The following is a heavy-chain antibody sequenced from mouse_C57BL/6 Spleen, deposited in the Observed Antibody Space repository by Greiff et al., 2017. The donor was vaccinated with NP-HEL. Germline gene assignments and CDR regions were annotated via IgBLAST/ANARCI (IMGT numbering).Heavy chain of an antibody. CDR1: GYTFTSYW. Sequence: QVQLQQPGAELVMPGASVKLSCKASGYTFTSYWMHWVKQRPGQGLEWIGEIDPSDSYTNYNQKFKGKSTLTVDKSSSTAYMQLSSLTSEDSAVYYCARSGGNPYYYAMDYWGQGTSVTVSS. D-gene: IGHD2-1*01. CDR3: ARSGGNPYYYAMDY. V-gene: IGHV1-69*01. CDR2: IDPSDSYT. J-gene: IGHJ4*01.